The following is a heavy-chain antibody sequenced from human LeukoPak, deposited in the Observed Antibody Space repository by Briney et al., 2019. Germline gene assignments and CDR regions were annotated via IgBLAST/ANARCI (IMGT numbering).Heavy chain of an antibody. CDR3: ARDPFYGDAGLDS. CDR2: IKSDGTIT. CDR1: GFTFSNYW. Sequence: GGSLRLSCAASGFTFSNYWMHWVRQAPGKGLLWVSRIKSDGTITSYADSAKGRFTTSRDNAKNTLYLQINSLRAKATAVDYCARDPFYGDAGLDSWGQGTLVTVSS. J-gene: IGHJ4*02. V-gene: IGHV3-74*01. D-gene: IGHD4-17*01.